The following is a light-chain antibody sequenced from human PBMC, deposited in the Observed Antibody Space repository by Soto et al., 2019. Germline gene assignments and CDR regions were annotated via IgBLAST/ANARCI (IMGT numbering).Light chain of an antibody. J-gene: IGKJ5*01. CDR1: QSIRRW. Sequence: DIQMTQSPSMLSASVGGRVTIACRASQSIRRWLAWYQQKPGKAPKLLIFDASTLESGVPSRFSGSGSGTEFTLTISSLQPEDFATYYCQQRNSYPITFGQGTRLEIK. V-gene: IGKV1-5*01. CDR2: DAS. CDR3: QQRNSYPIT.